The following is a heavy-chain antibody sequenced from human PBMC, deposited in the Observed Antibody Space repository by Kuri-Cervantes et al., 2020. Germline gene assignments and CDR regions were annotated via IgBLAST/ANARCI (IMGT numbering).Heavy chain of an antibody. Sequence: GESLKISCAASGFTVSSNYMSWVRQAPGKGLEWVSVIYSGGSTYYADSVKGRFTISRDNSKNTLYLQMNSLRAEDTAVYYCARLLRYFDWLSQNRAFDIWGQGTMVTVSS. V-gene: IGHV3-53*05. CDR3: ARLLRYFDWLSQNRAFDI. J-gene: IGHJ3*02. CDR2: IYSGGST. D-gene: IGHD3-9*01. CDR1: GFTVSSNY.